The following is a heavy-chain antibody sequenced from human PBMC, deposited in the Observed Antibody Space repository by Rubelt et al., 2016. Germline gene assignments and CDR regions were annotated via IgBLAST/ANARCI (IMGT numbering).Heavy chain of an antibody. CDR3: ARLRGYSYGWLDY. J-gene: IGHJ4*02. D-gene: IGHD5-18*01. Sequence: QLQLQESGPGLVKPSETLSLTCTVSGGSIRSSSYYWGWIRQPPGKGLEWIGSIYCSGSTYYNPSLKGRVTISVDTSKNQFSLKLSSVTAADTAVYYCARLRGYSYGWLDYWGQGTLVTVSS. V-gene: IGHV4-39*01. CDR2: IYCSGST. CDR1: GGSIRSSSYY.